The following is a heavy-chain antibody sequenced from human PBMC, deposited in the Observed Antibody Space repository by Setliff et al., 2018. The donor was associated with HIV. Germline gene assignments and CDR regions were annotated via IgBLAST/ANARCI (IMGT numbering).Heavy chain of an antibody. V-gene: IGHV4-59*01. CDR1: GASIPGYY. D-gene: IGHD3-9*01. Sequence: PSETLSLTCNVSGASIPGYYWSWIRQPPGKGLEWIGYIYYSGSTNYNPSLKSRVTLSVDTSKNQFSLKLSSVTAADPAVYYCAGARDDDILTGYYPHYFDYWGQGTLVTVSS. J-gene: IGHJ4*02. CDR3: AGARDDDILTGYYPHYFDY. CDR2: IYYSGST.